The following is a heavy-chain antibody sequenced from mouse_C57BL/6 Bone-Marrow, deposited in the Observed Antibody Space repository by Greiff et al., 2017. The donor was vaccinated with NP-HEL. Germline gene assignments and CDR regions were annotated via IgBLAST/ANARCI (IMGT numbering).Heavy chain of an antibody. CDR3: ARWYYGSSYFDDY. D-gene: IGHD1-1*01. Sequence: QVQLQQSGAELVRPGASVKLSCKASGYTFTDYYINWVKQRPGQGLEWIARIYPGSGNTYYNEKFKGKATLTAEKSSSTAYMQLSSLTSEDSAVYFCARWYYGSSYFDDYWGQGTTLTVSS. CDR2: IYPGSGNT. CDR1: GYTFTDYY. V-gene: IGHV1-76*01. J-gene: IGHJ2*01.